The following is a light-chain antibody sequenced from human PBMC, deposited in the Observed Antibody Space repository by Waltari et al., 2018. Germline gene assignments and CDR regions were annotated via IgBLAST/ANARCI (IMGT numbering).Light chain of an antibody. CDR3: QQYSSSVMYT. V-gene: IGKV3-20*01. CDR2: GAS. Sequence: VLTQSPGTLSLSPGETATLSCRAREIVGNNFLAWYHQKPGQTPRLLIYGASSRATGIPDRFSGSGSGTDFILIISRLEPEDSGVYFCQQYSSSVMYTFGQGTKLEI. J-gene: IGKJ2*01. CDR1: EIVGNNF.